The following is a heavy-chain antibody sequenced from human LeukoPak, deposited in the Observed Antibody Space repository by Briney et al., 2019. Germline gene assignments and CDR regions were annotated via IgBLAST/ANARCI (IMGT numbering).Heavy chain of an antibody. Sequence: SETLSLTCTVSGGSISSYYWSWIRQPPGKGLEWIGYIYYSGTTNYNPSLKSRVTISVDTSKSQFSLKLNSVTAADTAVYYCARSGGYSSPQNYWGQGTLVAVSS. D-gene: IGHD6-19*01. CDR2: IYYSGTT. V-gene: IGHV4-59*01. CDR1: GGSISSYY. J-gene: IGHJ4*02. CDR3: ARSGGYSSPQNY.